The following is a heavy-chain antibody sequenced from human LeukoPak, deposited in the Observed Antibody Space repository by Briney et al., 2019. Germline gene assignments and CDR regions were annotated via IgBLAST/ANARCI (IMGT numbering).Heavy chain of an antibody. CDR2: ISSTSTYT. CDR3: ATTVATPA. V-gene: IGHV3-11*03. Sequence: GGSLRLSCAASGFTFSDYYMSWIRQAPGKGLEWVSYISSTSTYTKYADSVKGRFTISRDNAKNSLYLQMNSMRAEDTAVYYCATTVATPAWGQGTLVTVSS. J-gene: IGHJ4*02. CDR1: GFTFSDYY. D-gene: IGHD5-12*01.